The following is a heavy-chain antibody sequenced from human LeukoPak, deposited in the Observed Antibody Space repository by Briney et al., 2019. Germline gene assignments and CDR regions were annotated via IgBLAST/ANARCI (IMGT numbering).Heavy chain of an antibody. J-gene: IGHJ2*01. CDR2: INHSGST. CDR1: GFTFSSYA. D-gene: IGHD6-13*01. Sequence: GSLRLSCAASGFTFSSYAMSWIRLPPGKGLEWIGEINHSGSTNYNPSLKSRVTISVDTSKNQFSLKLSSVTAADTAAYYCARGCLRAARPNRSYWYFDLWGRGTLVTVSS. CDR3: ARGCLRAARPNRSYWYFDL. V-gene: IGHV4-34*01.